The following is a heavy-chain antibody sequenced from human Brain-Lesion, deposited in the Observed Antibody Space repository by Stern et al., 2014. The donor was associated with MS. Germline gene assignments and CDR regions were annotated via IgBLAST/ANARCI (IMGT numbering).Heavy chain of an antibody. CDR2: INPNTGGT. V-gene: IGHV1-2*02. Sequence: VQLVESGAEVKKPGASVKVSCKASGYIFTGYYIHWVRQAPGQGLEWMEWINPNTGGTKYAQKFQGRVAMSRDTSISTAYVELSSLTSDDTAVYDFARDQRGITIFGVVTDYYYLGMDVWGQGTTVTVSS. CDR1: GYIFTGYY. J-gene: IGHJ6*02. D-gene: IGHD3-3*01. CDR3: ARDQRGITIFGVVTDYYYLGMDV.